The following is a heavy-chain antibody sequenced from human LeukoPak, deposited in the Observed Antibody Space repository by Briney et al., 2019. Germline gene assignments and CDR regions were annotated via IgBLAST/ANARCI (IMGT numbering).Heavy chain of an antibody. V-gene: IGHV3-21*06. CDR1: GFTFSFYT. CDR3: ASSDYDDTSFDY. J-gene: IGHJ4*02. Sequence: KSGGSLSLSCAASGFTFSFYTMNWVRRAPGKGLEWVSSIRSSSSSIYYADSVKGRFTISRDNARNSLYLQMNSLRAEDTAVYYCASSDYDDTSFDYWGQGTLVTVSS. D-gene: IGHD4-17*01. CDR2: IRSSSSSI.